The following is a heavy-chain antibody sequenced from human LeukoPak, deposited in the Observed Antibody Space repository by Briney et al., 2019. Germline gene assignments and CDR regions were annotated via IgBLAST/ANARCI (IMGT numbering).Heavy chain of an antibody. Sequence: PSETLSLTCTVSGGSISSSSYYWGWIRQPPGKGLEWIGSIYYSGSTYYNPSLKSRVTILVDKSKNQFSLNLNSVTAADTAVYYCARDMGTVAPAYWGQGTLVTVSS. CDR2: IYYSGST. J-gene: IGHJ4*02. CDR3: ARDMGTVAPAY. CDR1: GGSISSSSYY. D-gene: IGHD5-18*01. V-gene: IGHV4-39*07.